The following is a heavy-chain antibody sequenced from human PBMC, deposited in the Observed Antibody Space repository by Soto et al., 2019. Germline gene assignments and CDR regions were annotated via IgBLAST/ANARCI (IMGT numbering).Heavy chain of an antibody. CDR1: GFTFSNYE. V-gene: IGHV3-23*01. CDR2: ISGSGAHT. Sequence: GGSLRLSCAASGFTFSNYEMHWVRQAPGKGLEWVSGISGSGAHTDYADSVKGRFTISRDNSKNTLYLQMNSLRAEDTAVYYCAKPGIAVAGPEDYWGQGTLVTVSS. CDR3: AKPGIAVAGPEDY. D-gene: IGHD6-19*01. J-gene: IGHJ4*02.